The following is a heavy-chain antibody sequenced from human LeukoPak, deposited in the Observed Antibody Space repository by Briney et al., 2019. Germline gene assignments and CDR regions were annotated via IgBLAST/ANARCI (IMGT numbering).Heavy chain of an antibody. CDR1: GFTFSSYG. J-gene: IGHJ4*02. CDR2: ISASGGTT. V-gene: IGHV3-23*01. D-gene: IGHD4-23*01. CDR3: AKALYGGNSEGTPVDY. Sequence: GGSLRLSCEVSGFTFSSYGMNWVRQAPGKGLEWVSAISASGGTTYYADSVKGRFTISRDNSKSTLYLQMNSLRAEDTAVYYCAKALYGGNSEGTPVDYWGQGTLVTVSS.